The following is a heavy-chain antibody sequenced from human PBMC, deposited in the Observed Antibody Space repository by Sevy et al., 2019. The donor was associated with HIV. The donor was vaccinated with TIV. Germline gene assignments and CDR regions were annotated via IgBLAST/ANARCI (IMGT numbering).Heavy chain of an antibody. CDR1: GFTFSNYA. D-gene: IGHD6-19*01. V-gene: IGHV3-23*01. CDR3: ARESPSDWYLDS. CDR2: ISASGGST. J-gene: IGHJ4*02. Sequence: GGSLRLSCVVSGFTFSNYAMSWVRQAPGKGLEWVSAISASGGSTYYADSVKGRFTISRDNSKNTLYLQMNSLRADDTAVYYCARESPSDWYLDSWGQGALVTVSS.